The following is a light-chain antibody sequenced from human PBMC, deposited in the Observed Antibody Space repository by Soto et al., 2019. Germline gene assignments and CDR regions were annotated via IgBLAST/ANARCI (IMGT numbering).Light chain of an antibody. CDR2: AAS. CDR3: KQSYSTPYGT. J-gene: IGKJ1*01. V-gene: IGKV1-39*01. CDR1: QSISSY. Sequence: DIQMTQSPSSLSASVGDRVTITCRASQSISSYLNWYQQKPGKAPKLLIYAASSLQSGVPSRFSGSGSGTDFTLTISSLQPEDFATYYCKQSYSTPYGTFGQGTKVEIK.